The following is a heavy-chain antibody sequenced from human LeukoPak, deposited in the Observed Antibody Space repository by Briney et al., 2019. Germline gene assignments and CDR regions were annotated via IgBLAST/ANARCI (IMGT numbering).Heavy chain of an antibody. CDR2: IYYSGST. CDR3: AKGKRITMVRGVNYYYYMDV. D-gene: IGHD3-10*01. J-gene: IGHJ6*03. Sequence: SETLSLTCTVSGGSISSNSYYWGWIRQPPGKGLEWIGSIYYSGSTYYNPSLKSRVTILVDTSKNQFSLKLSPVTAADTAVYYCAKGKRITMVRGVNYYYYMDVWGKGTTVTVSS. CDR1: GGSISSNSYY. V-gene: IGHV4-39*07.